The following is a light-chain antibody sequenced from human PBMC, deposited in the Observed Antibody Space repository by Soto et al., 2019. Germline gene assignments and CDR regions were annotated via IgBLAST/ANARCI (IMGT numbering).Light chain of an antibody. Sequence: QSALTQPPSTSGTPGQTVTISCSGSTSNIGTNYVFWYQQFPGVAPKLVIYRNIHRPSGIPDRFSGSKSGTSATLVISGLRSEDEADYYCVVWDYSLSSVIFGGGTKLTVL. CDR2: RNI. CDR3: VVWDYSLSSVI. V-gene: IGLV1-47*01. J-gene: IGLJ2*01. CDR1: TSNIGTNY.